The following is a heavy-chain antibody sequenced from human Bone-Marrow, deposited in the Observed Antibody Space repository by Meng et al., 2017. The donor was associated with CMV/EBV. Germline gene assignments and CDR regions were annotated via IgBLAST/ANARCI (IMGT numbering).Heavy chain of an antibody. D-gene: IGHD1-26*01. Sequence: GESLKISCAASGFTFSSYSMNWVRQAPGKGLEWVSYISSSSTIYYADSVKGRFTISRDNAKNSLYLQMNSLRAEDTAVYYCARDGSGSSLAADAFDIWGQGPMVTVSS. CDR1: GFTFSSYS. CDR3: ARDGSGSSLAADAFDI. V-gene: IGHV3-48*04. CDR2: ISSSSTI. J-gene: IGHJ3*02.